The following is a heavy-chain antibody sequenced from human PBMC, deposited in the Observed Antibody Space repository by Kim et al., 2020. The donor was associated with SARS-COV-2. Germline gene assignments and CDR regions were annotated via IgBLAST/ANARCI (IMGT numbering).Heavy chain of an antibody. V-gene: IGHV1-69*13. CDR3: ARGVTANGGTVINWYFDL. Sequence: SVKVSCKASGGTFSSYAISWVRQAPGQGLEWMGGIIPIFGTANYAQKFQGRVTITADESTSTAYMELSSLRSEDTAVYYCARGVTANGGTVINWYFDLWGRGTLVTVSS. D-gene: IGHD2-21*02. J-gene: IGHJ2*01. CDR2: IIPIFGTA. CDR1: GGTFSSYA.